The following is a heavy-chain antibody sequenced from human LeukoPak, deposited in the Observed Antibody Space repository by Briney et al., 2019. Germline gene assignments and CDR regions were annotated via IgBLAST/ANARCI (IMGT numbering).Heavy chain of an antibody. D-gene: IGHD4-17*01. CDR3: ARDTDYGDYEGYYYMDV. CDR1: GFTFSTYN. Sequence: GGSLRLSCAASGFTFSTYNMNWVRQAPGKGLEWVSSISSSSSYIYYADSVKGRFTISRDNAKNSLYLQMNSLRAEDTAVYYCARDTDYGDYEGYYYMDVWGKGTTVTVSS. J-gene: IGHJ6*03. CDR2: ISSSSSYI. V-gene: IGHV3-21*01.